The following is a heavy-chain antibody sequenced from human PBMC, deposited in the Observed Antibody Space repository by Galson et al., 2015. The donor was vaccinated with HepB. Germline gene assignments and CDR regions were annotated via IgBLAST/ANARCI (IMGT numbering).Heavy chain of an antibody. CDR1: GVTFSRDW. J-gene: IGHJ4*02. V-gene: IGHV3-74*01. CDR3: AREYYDVLTGYRIDF. CDR2: INNEGSST. D-gene: IGHD3-9*01. Sequence: SLRLSCAASGVTFSRDWMHWVRQAPGKGLVWVTRINNEGSSTSYADSVKGRFTISRDNAKNTLYLEMNSLRAGDTAVYYCAREYYDVLTGYRIDFWGQGTLVTVSS.